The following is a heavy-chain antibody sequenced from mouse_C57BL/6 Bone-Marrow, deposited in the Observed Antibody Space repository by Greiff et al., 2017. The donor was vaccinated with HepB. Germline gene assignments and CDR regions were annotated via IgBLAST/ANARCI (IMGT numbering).Heavy chain of an antibody. CDR1: GYTFTSYW. V-gene: IGHV1-50*01. J-gene: IGHJ2*01. D-gene: IGHD2-12*01. Sequence: QVHVKQPGAELVKPGASVKLSCKASGYTFTSYWMQWVKQRPGPGLEWIGEIDPSDSYTNYNQKFKGKATLTVDTSSSTAYMQLSSLTSEDSAVYYCARSYYIWGQGTTLTVSS. CDR3: ARSYYI. CDR2: IDPSDSYT.